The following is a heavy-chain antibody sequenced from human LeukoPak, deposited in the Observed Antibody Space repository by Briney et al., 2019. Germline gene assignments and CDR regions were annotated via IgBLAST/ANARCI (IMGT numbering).Heavy chain of an antibody. D-gene: IGHD6-6*01. J-gene: IGHJ5*02. V-gene: IGHV5-51*01. CDR3: ARTRYSSSSGPYNWFDP. CDR1: GYSFTSYW. CDR2: IYPGDSDT. Sequence: GESLKISCKGSGYSFTSYWIGWVRQMPGKGLEWKGIIYPGDSDTRYSPSFQGQVTISADKSISTAYLQWSSLKASDTAMYYCARTRYSSSSGPYNWFDPWGQGTLVTVSS.